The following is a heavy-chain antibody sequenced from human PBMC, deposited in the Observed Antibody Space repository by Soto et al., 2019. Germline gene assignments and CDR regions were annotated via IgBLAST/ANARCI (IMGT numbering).Heavy chain of an antibody. D-gene: IGHD2-8*01. V-gene: IGHV6-1*01. J-gene: IGHJ5*02. Sequence: PSQTLSLTCAISGDSVSSNSATWNWIRRSPSRGLEWLGRTYYRSKWYNDYAVSVKGRITINPDTSNNQLSLQLNSVTPDDTAVYYCARLIGNSWFDPWGQGTLVTVSS. CDR1: GDSVSSNSAT. CDR2: TYYRSKWYN. CDR3: ARLIGNSWFDP.